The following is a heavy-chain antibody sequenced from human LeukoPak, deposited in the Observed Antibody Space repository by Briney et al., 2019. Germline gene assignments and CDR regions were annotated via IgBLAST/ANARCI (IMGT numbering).Heavy chain of an antibody. V-gene: IGHV3-74*01. CDR2: VKSDGSNI. CDR1: GFTFSDYW. J-gene: IGHJ6*04. CDR3: AELGITMIGGV. Sequence: GGSLRLSCEASGFTFSDYWMHWVRQAPGKGLVWVSRVKSDGSNINYADSVKGRFTISRDNAKNSLYLQMNSLRAEDTAVYYCAELGITMIGGVWGKGTTVTISS. D-gene: IGHD3-10*02.